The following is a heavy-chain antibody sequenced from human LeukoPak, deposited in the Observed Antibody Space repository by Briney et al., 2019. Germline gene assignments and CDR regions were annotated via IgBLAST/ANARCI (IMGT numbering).Heavy chain of an antibody. CDR3: ASQMQRIDY. CDR2: ISSSSTYI. J-gene: IGHJ4*02. CDR1: GFTFSSYS. D-gene: IGHD5-24*01. Sequence: GGSLRLSCAASGFTFSSYSMNWVRQAPGKGLEWVSSISSSSTYIYYADSVKGRFTISRDNAKNSLYLQMNSLRAEDTAVYYCASQMQRIDYWGQGTLVTVSS. V-gene: IGHV3-21*01.